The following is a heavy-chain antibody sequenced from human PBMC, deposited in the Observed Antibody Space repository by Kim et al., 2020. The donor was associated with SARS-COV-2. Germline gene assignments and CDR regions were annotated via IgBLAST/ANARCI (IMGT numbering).Heavy chain of an antibody. CDR3: ARQGIAYYDYVWGSYRYWYYYYGMDV. CDR1: GYSFTSYW. J-gene: IGHJ6*02. V-gene: IGHV5-51*01. CDR2: IYPGDSDT. D-gene: IGHD3-16*02. Sequence: GESLKISCKGSGYSFTSYWIGWVRQMPGKGLEGMGIIYPGDSDTRYSPSFQGQVTISADKSISTAYLQWSSLKASDTAMYYCARQGIAYYDYVWGSYRYWYYYYGMDVWGQGTTVTVSS.